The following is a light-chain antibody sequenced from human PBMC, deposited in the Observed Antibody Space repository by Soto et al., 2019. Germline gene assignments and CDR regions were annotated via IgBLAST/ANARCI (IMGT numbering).Light chain of an antibody. CDR2: GAS. Sequence: EIVLTQSPGTLSLSPGERATLSCRASQSVVNSYVAWYQQKPGQAPRFLMYGASTRATGIPDRCSGSGSGTDFTLTVSRLEPEDFAVYYCQQYGSSPFTFGGGTKVEIK. CDR3: QQYGSSPFT. CDR1: QSVVNSY. J-gene: IGKJ4*01. V-gene: IGKV3-20*01.